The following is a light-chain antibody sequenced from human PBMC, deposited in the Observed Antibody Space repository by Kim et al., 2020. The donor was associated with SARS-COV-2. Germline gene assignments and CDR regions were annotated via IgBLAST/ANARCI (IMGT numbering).Light chain of an antibody. CDR3: QQYTTSPPAYT. CDR1: QSISSEF. Sequence: PGESATLSCRASQSISSEFLAWYQRISGQPPSLLIFGASNRAAGIPDRFSGGGSGTDFTLTITRLEPADSAVYYCQQYTTSPPAYTFGQGTKLEI. CDR2: GAS. J-gene: IGKJ2*01. V-gene: IGKV3-20*01.